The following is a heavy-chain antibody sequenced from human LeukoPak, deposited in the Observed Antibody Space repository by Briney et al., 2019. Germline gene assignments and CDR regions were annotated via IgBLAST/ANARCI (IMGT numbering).Heavy chain of an antibody. CDR3: AKSNSESQTTVGD. J-gene: IGHJ4*02. CDR2: IWSDGSNK. Sequence: GRSLRLSCAASGFTSSTYGMHWVRQAPGKGLEWLAVIWSDGSNKYYADSVKGRFSISRDNFKNTLYLQMNSLRAEDAAVYYCAKSNSESQTTVGDWGQGTLVTVSS. V-gene: IGHV3-33*06. D-gene: IGHD1-26*01. CDR1: GFTSSTYG.